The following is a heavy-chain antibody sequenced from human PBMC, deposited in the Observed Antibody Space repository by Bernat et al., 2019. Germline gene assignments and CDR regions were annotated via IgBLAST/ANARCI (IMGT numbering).Heavy chain of an antibody. Sequence: QITLKESGPTLVRPTQTLTLTCTFSGFSLSTRGEGVGWIRQPPGKALEWLALIYWDDDRRYSPSLKSRLTITKDTSKNQVVLIMTNMDPVDTATYYCAHSAATNWFDPWGQGTLVTVSS. CDR3: AHSAATNWFDP. D-gene: IGHD1-26*01. J-gene: IGHJ5*02. CDR1: GFSLSTRGEG. CDR2: IYWDDDR. V-gene: IGHV2-5*02.